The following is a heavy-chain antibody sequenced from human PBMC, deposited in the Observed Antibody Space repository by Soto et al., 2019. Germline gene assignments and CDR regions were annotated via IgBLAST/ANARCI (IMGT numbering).Heavy chain of an antibody. J-gene: IGHJ5*02. D-gene: IGHD3-10*01. CDR2: IIPIFGTA. CDR1: GGTFSSYA. CDR3: ASRYGSGSFYTGNWFDP. V-gene: IGHV1-69*14. Sequence: QVQLVQSGAEVKKPGSSVKVSCKASGGTFSSYAISWVRQAPGQGLEWMGGIIPIFGTANYAQKFQGRVTITADKSTSTAYMELSSLRSEDTAVYYCASRYGSGSFYTGNWFDPWGQGTLVTVSS.